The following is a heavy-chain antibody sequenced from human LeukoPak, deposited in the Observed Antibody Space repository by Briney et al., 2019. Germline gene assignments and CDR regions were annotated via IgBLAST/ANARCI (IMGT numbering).Heavy chain of an antibody. Sequence: SETLSLTCAVYGGSFSGYYWSWIRNPQGKGLEWIGEINHSGSTNYNPSLKSRVTISVDTSKNQFSLKLSSVTAADTAVYYCARVPTKYSYDAYWGQGTLVTVSS. CDR1: GGSFSGYY. D-gene: IGHD5-18*01. CDR2: INHSGST. V-gene: IGHV4-34*01. J-gene: IGHJ4*02. CDR3: ARVPTKYSYDAY.